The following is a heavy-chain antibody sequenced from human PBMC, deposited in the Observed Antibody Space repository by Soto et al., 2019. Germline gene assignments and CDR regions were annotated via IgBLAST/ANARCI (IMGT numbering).Heavy chain of an antibody. CDR1: GYSFTSYW. J-gene: IGHJ6*03. Sequence: GESLKISCKGSGYSFTSYWIGWVRQMPGKGLEWMGIIYPGDSDTRYSPSFQGQVTISADKSISTAYLQWSSLKASDTAMYYCARRGYDYTSFYYYYYMDVWGKGTTVTVSS. CDR2: IYPGDSDT. D-gene: IGHD5-12*01. V-gene: IGHV5-51*01. CDR3: ARRGYDYTSFYYYYYMDV.